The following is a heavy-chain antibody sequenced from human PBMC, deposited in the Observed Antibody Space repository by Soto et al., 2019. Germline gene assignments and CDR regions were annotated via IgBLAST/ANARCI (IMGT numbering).Heavy chain of an antibody. CDR2: IHSDGRST. V-gene: IGHV3-74*01. CDR1: GFTFSYYW. Sequence: EVQLVESGGGLVQPGESLRLSCAASGFTFSYYWMHWVRQAPGTWLVWVSRIHSDGRSTTYADSVKGRFSISRDNASNTVYLQMNSLRAEATAVYYCARVDRGALDLWGQWTVLTVSS. J-gene: IGHJ3*01. CDR3: ARVDRGALDL. D-gene: IGHD1-26*01.